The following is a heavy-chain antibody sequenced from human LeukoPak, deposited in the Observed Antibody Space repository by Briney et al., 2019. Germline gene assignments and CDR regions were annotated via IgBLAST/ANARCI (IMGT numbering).Heavy chain of an antibody. CDR1: GFTFGSYA. V-gene: IGHV3-23*01. J-gene: IGHJ4*02. D-gene: IGHD6-19*01. Sequence: GGSLRLSCAASGFTFGSYAMTWVRQAPGKGLEWVSVITGSDLSTYYADSVRGRFTISRDNSKNTLYVKMNSLRADDTAVYYCAKHRGSGVAGTGGVESWGQGTLVTVSS. CDR3: AKHRGSGVAGTGGVES. CDR2: ITGSDLST.